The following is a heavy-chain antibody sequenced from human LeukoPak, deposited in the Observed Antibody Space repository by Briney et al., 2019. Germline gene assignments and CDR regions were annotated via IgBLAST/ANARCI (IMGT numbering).Heavy chain of an antibody. J-gene: IGHJ6*03. CDR2: IYTSVST. V-gene: IGHV4-61*02. Sequence: SQTLSLTCSVSGGSISSGSSYWSWIRQPAGEGLEWIGRIYTSVSTNYNPSLKSRATISVDTSKNQTSRYLSSLTAADTAVYYCARVGTVVTHTVLYYYYMDVWGKGTTVTVSS. CDR3: ARVGTVVTHTVLYYYYMDV. D-gene: IGHD4-23*01. CDR1: GGSISSGSSY.